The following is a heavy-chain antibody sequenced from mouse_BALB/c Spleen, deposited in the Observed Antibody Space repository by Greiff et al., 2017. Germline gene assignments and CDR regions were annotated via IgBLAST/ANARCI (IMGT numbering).Heavy chain of an antibody. V-gene: IGHV3-8*02. CDR2: ISYSGST. Sequence: EVHLVESGPSLVKPSQTLSLTCSVTGDSITSGYWNWIRKFPGNKLEYMGYISYSGSTYYNPSLKSRISITRDTSKNQYYLQLNSVTTEDTATYYCARYGWDAYYFDYWGQGTTLTVSS. J-gene: IGHJ2*01. CDR3: ARYGWDAYYFDY. D-gene: IGHD4-1*01. CDR1: GDSITSGY.